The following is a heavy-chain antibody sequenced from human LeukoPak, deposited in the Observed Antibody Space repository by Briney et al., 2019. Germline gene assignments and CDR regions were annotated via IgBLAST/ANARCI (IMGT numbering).Heavy chain of an antibody. CDR1: GGSFSGYY. Sequence: SETLSLTCAVYGGSFSGYYWSWIRQPPGKGLEWIGEINHSGSTNYNPSLKSRVTISVDTSKNQFSLKLSSVTAADTAVYYCARGRTRVNWFDPWGQGTLATVSS. D-gene: IGHD1-14*01. J-gene: IGHJ5*02. CDR3: ARGRTRVNWFDP. V-gene: IGHV4-34*01. CDR2: INHSGST.